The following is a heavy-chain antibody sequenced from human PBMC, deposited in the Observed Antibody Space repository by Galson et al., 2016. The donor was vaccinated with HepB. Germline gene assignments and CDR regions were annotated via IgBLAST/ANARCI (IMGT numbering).Heavy chain of an antibody. J-gene: IGHJ5*02. CDR1: GGFISSGAYS. CDR3: ASLSPAIAAAT. V-gene: IGHV4-30-2*01. D-gene: IGHD6-13*01. CDR2: IYHSGDT. Sequence: LSLTCAVSGGFISSGAYSWNWIRQPPGKGLEWIGYIYHSGDTYYNPSLKSRVAISVDKSKNQFSLKLNSLTAADTAVYYCASLSPAIAAATWGQGTLVTVSS.